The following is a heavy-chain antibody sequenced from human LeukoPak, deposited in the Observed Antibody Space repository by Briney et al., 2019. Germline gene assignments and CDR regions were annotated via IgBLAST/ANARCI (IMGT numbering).Heavy chain of an antibody. Sequence: ASVKVSCKASGYTFTSYDINWVRQATGQGLEWMGWMNPNSGNTGYAQKFQGRVTMTRNTSISTAYMELSSLRSEDTAVYYCARVNTAMGSLDYWGQGTLVTVSS. D-gene: IGHD5-18*01. J-gene: IGHJ4*02. V-gene: IGHV1-8*01. CDR2: MNPNSGNT. CDR1: GYTFTSYD. CDR3: ARVNTAMGSLDY.